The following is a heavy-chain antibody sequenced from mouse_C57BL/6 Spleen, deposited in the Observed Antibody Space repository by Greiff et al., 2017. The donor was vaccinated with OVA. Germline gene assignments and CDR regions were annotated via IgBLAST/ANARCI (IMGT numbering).Heavy chain of an antibody. D-gene: IGHD1-1*01. CDR1: GYTFTGYG. CDR2: IDPGTGGT. Sequence: VQLQQSGAELVRPGASVTLSCKASGYTFTGYGMHWVKQTPVHGLEWIGAIDPGTGGTAYNQKFKGKAILTADKSSSTAYMELRSLTSEDSAVYYCTRNYGSSFDYWGQGTTLTVSA. J-gene: IGHJ2*01. V-gene: IGHV1-15*01. CDR3: TRNYGSSFDY.